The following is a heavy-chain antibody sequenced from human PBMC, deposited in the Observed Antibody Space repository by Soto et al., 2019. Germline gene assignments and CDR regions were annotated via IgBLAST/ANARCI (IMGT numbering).Heavy chain of an antibody. CDR3: ARYCGGDCYTYYYYGMDV. V-gene: IGHV4-61*08. D-gene: IGHD2-21*02. CDR1: GGSISSGGYC. J-gene: IGHJ6*02. CDR2: IYYSGNT. Sequence: PSETLSLTCTVSGGSISSGGYCWSWISQHPGKGLEWIGYIYYSGNTIYNPSLKSRVTISVDTSKNQFSLILSSVTAADTAVYYCARYCGGDCYTYYYYGMDVWGQGTTVTVSS.